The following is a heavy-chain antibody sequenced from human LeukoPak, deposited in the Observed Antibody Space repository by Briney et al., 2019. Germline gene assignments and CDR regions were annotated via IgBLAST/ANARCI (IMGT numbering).Heavy chain of an antibody. CDR3: ARTGAYDFWSGSSFDY. CDR2: ISAYNGNT. J-gene: IGHJ4*02. CDR1: GYTFTSYG. Sequence: ASVKVSCKASGYTFTSYGISWVRQAPGQGLEWMGWISAYNGNTNYAQKLQGRVTVTTDTSTSTAYMELRSLRSDDTAVYYCARTGAYDFWSGSSFDYWGQGTLVTVSS. V-gene: IGHV1-18*01. D-gene: IGHD3-3*01.